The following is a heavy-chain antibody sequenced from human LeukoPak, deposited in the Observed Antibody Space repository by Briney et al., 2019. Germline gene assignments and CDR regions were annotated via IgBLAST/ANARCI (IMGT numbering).Heavy chain of an antibody. CDR3: ASGGYCGDTTCYPNWFDP. V-gene: IGHV4-59*01. J-gene: IGHJ5*02. CDR1: GGSISGYY. Sequence: SETLSLTCTVSGGSISGYYWVWIRQPPGKGLEWIGYIYYSGNTNFNPSLKSRVTISVDTSKNQFSLKLSSVTAADTAVYYCASGGYCGDTTCYPNWFDPWGQGTLVTVSS. CDR2: IYYSGNT. D-gene: IGHD2-2*01.